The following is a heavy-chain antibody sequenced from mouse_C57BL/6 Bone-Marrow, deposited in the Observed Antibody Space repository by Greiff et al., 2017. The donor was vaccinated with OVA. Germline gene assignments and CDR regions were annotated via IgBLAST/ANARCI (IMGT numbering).Heavy chain of an antibody. CDR3: ARGSYDSFDY. CDR2: IDPNSGGT. D-gene: IGHD2-4*01. CDR1: FSPFPSSW. V-gene: IGHV1-72*01. J-gene: IGHJ2*01. Sequence: QVQLQQPGAELVKPGASVPLSFPSSFSPFPSSWMHWVKQRPGRGLEWIGRIDPNSGGTKYNEKFKSKATLTVDKPSSTAYMQLSSLTSEDSAVYYCARGSYDSFDYWGQGTTLTVSS.